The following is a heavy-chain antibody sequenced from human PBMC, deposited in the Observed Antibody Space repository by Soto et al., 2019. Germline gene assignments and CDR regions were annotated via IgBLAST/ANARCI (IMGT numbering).Heavy chain of an antibody. D-gene: IGHD2-2*01. CDR1: GGTFSSYA. CDR2: IIPIFGTA. Sequence: SVKVSCKASGGTFSSYAISWVRQAPGQGLEWMGGIIPIFGTANYAQKFQGRVTITADESTSTAYMELSSLRSEDTAVYYCARETYCSSTSCYPPDPWGQGXLVTVSS. J-gene: IGHJ5*02. CDR3: ARETYCSSTSCYPPDP. V-gene: IGHV1-69*13.